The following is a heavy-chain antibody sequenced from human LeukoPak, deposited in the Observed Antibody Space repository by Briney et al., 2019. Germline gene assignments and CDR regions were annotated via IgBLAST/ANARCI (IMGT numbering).Heavy chain of an antibody. Sequence: PSETLSLTCAVYGGSFSGYYWSWIRQPPGKGLEWIGEINHSGSTNYNPSLKSRVTISVDTSKNQFSLKLSSVTAADTAVYYCARGRIRYYYDSLRDSDYWGQGTLVTVSS. V-gene: IGHV4-34*01. CDR1: GGSFSGYY. CDR3: ARGRIRYYYDSLRDSDY. J-gene: IGHJ4*02. CDR2: INHSGST. D-gene: IGHD3-22*01.